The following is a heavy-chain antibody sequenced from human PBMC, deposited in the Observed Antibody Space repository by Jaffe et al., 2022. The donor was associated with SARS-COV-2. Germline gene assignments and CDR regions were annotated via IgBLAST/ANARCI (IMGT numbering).Heavy chain of an antibody. CDR1: GYSFTSGW. Sequence: EVQLVQSGAEVKKPGESLKISCKGSGYSFTSGWIGWVRQMPGKGLEWMGTIYLGDSETRYSPSFQGQVTISADKSITTAYLQWSSLGASDTAIYYCASPDPRYFDWSFSLYVWGKGTTVIVSS. V-gene: IGHV5-51*01. CDR2: IYLGDSET. J-gene: IGHJ6*04. CDR3: ASPDPRYFDWSFSLYV. D-gene: IGHD3-9*01.